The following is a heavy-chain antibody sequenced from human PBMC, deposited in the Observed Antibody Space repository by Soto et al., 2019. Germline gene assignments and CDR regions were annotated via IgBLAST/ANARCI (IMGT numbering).Heavy chain of an antibody. J-gene: IGHJ5*02. CDR3: ARGLADYDFWSGYPYWFDP. D-gene: IGHD3-3*01. Sequence: SETLSLTCTVSGGSISSYYWSWIRQPPGKGLEWIGYIYYSGSTNYNPSLKSRVTISVDTSKNQFSLKLSSVTAADTAVYYCARGLADYDFWSGYPYWFDPWGQGSLVTVSS. CDR2: IYYSGST. CDR1: GGSISSYY. V-gene: IGHV4-59*01.